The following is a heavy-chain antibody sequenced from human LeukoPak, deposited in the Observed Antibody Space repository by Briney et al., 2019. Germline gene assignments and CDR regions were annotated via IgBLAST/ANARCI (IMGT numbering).Heavy chain of an antibody. CDR2: IVVGSGNT. Sequence: GTSVKVSCKASGFTFTSSAVQWVRQARGQRLEWIGWIVVGSGNTNYAQKFQERVTITRDMSTSTAYMELSSLRSEDTAVYYCAADRRYDFWSGYYPNEDYFDYWGQGTLVTVSS. V-gene: IGHV1-58*01. J-gene: IGHJ4*02. CDR3: AADRRYDFWSGYYPNEDYFDY. D-gene: IGHD3-3*01. CDR1: GFTFTSSA.